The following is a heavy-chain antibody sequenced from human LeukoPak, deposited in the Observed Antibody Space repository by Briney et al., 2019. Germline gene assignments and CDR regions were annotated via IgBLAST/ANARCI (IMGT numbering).Heavy chain of an antibody. CDR1: GYTFTDHY. D-gene: IGHD6-19*01. Sequence: ASVKVSCKASGYTFTDHYMHWVRQAPGQGLEWMGGIIPIFGTANYAQKFQGRVTITADKSTSTAYMELSSLRSEDTAVYYCAREGPGYSSGWYSGSISGVLTPFDYWGQGTLVTVSS. CDR3: AREGPGYSSGWYSGSISGVLTPFDY. V-gene: IGHV1-69*06. J-gene: IGHJ4*02. CDR2: IIPIFGTA.